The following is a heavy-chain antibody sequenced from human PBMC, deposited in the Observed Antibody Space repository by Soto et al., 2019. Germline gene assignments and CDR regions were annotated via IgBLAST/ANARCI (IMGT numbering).Heavy chain of an antibody. D-gene: IGHD3-3*01. J-gene: IGHJ4*02. Sequence: SVKVSCKSSGGTFSSFINYPINWVRQAPGQGLEWMGGIVSNVGTVNYAQKFRGKVTITADKSTGTAYMELSSLRSEDTALYYCARRDTSGFLRYFDNWGQGTQVTVSS. V-gene: IGHV1-69*06. CDR3: ARRDTSGFLRYFDN. CDR2: IVSNVGTV. CDR1: GGTFSSFINYP.